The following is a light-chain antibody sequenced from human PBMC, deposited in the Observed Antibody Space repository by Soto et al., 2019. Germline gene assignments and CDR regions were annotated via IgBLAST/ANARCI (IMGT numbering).Light chain of an antibody. V-gene: IGKV3-15*01. CDR1: QSVSSN. Sequence: EIVMTQSRATLSVSPGERATLSCRASQSVSSNLAWYQQKPGQAPRLLIYHASTRATGIPARFSGSGSGTEFTLTLSSLQSEDFAVYYCQQYNKWPLTFGGGTKVEIK. CDR3: QQYNKWPLT. J-gene: IGKJ4*01. CDR2: HAS.